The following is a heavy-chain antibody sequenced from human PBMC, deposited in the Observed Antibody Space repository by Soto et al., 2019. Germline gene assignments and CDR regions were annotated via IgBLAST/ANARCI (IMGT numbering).Heavy chain of an antibody. Sequence: TGGSLRLSCAASGFTFSSYGMHWVRQAPGKGLEWVAVIWYDGSNKYYADSVKGRFTISRDNSKNTLYLQMNSLRAEDTAVYYCARDVKWYYYGMDVWGQGTTVTVSS. J-gene: IGHJ6*02. D-gene: IGHD2-8*01. V-gene: IGHV3-33*01. CDR3: ARDVKWYYYGMDV. CDR1: GFTFSSYG. CDR2: IWYDGSNK.